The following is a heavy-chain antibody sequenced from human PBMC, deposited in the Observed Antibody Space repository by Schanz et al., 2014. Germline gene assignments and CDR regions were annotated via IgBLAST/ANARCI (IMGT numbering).Heavy chain of an antibody. CDR3: VRDERVISGVWFDP. D-gene: IGHD3-16*02. CDR1: GFTFRNNW. Sequence: LVVESGGCLVQPGGSLRLSCAASGFTFRNNWMHWFRQGPGKGLSWVSRVDGEGGDTRYADSVKGRFTVFRDNARNMVSLQMNSLRADDTAVYYCVRDERVISGVWFDPWGQGTLVTVSS. J-gene: IGHJ5*02. CDR2: VDGEGGDT. V-gene: IGHV3-74*01.